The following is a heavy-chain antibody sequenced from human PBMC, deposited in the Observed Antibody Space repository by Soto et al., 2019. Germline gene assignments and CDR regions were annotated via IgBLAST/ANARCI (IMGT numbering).Heavy chain of an antibody. J-gene: IGHJ6*02. D-gene: IGHD5-18*01. V-gene: IGHV1-18*01. Sequence: AAGKVCCKASGYTFSNYGISCVRQGPGQVLEWMGWISGYNGDTHYEEKVQDRIKMTTDTSTSTTYLELRSLRSDDTAVYFCARDPGFGFGYSYAFAMDVWGQGTTVTVSS. CDR1: GYTFSNYG. CDR3: ARDPGFGFGYSYAFAMDV. CDR2: ISGYNGDT.